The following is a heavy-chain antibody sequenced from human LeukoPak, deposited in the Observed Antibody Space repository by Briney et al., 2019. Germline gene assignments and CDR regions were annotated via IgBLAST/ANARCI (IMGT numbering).Heavy chain of an antibody. D-gene: IGHD6-19*01. V-gene: IGHV4-4*07. J-gene: IGHJ5*02. Sequence: SSETLSLTCTVSGGSIINHYWSWVRQPAGKGLEWIGRIYSSGSANYSPSLKSRVSMSIDTSNNHFSLNLTSVTAADTALYFCARDVRYASGWSTPESWGQGTLVTASS. CDR2: IYSSGSA. CDR3: ARDVRYASGWSTPES. CDR1: GGSIINHY.